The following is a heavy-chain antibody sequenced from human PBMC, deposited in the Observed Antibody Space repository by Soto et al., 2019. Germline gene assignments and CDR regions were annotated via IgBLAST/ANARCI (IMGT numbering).Heavy chain of an antibody. J-gene: IGHJ2*01. CDR2: IYYSGGT. CDR3: ARDLGIAAAGIGYFDL. CDR1: GGSISSYY. D-gene: IGHD6-13*01. V-gene: IGHV4-59*08. Sequence: QVQLQESGPGLVKPSETLSLTCTVSGGSISSYYWSWIRQPPGKGLEWIGYIYYSGGTNYNPSLKGRVTKSVDTSKNQFSLKLSSVTAADTAVYYCARDLGIAAAGIGYFDLWGRGTLVTVSS.